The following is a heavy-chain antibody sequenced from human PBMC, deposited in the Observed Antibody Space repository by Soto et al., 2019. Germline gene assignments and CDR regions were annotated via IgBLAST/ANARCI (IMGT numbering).Heavy chain of an antibody. D-gene: IGHD6-6*01. CDR2: IYHSGST. J-gene: IGHJ4*02. V-gene: IGHV4-4*02. CDR3: VARHAPTYYSDY. CDR1: RGSISSSNW. Sequence: PSETLSLTCAVSRGSISSSNWWSWVRQPPGKGLEWIGEIYHSGSTNYNPSLKSRVTISLDKSKNQFSLKLSSVTAADTAVYYCVARHAPTYYSDYWGQGTLVIVSS.